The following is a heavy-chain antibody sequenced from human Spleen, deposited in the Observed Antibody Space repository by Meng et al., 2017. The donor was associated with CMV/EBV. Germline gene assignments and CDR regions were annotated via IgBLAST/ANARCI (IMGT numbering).Heavy chain of an antibody. CDR1: GGTFSSYA. CDR3: ARVVPGPTNRFDP. V-gene: IGHV1-69*05. D-gene: IGHD1-1*01. CDR2: IIPIFGTA. Sequence: SVKVSCKASGGTFSSYAISWVRQAPGQGLEWMGGIIPIFGTANYAQKFQGRLTISRDNSINTGYMELSSLRSDDTAVYYCARVVPGPTNRFDPWGQGTLVTVSS. J-gene: IGHJ5*02.